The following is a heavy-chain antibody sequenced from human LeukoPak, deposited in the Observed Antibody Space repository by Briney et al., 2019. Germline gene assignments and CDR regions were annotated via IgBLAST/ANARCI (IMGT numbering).Heavy chain of an antibody. J-gene: IGHJ4*02. Sequence: GGSLRLSCAASGFTFRNYAMSWFRQAPGKGPEWVSVISISGGSIHYADSVKGRFTISRDNSKNTLDLQMNSLRAEGTAAYFCAKDTRTIAAWRPDYWGQGTLVTVSS. CDR2: ISISGGSI. V-gene: IGHV3-23*01. CDR1: GFTFRNYA. CDR3: AKDTRTIAAWRPDY. D-gene: IGHD6-13*01.